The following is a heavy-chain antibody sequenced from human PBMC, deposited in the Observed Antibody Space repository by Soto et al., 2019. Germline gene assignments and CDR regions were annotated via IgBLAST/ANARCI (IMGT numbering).Heavy chain of an antibody. J-gene: IGHJ6*02. Sequence: TSETLSLTCTVSGGSVSSGSYYWSWIRQPPGKGLEWIGYIYYSGSTNYNPSLKSRVTISVDTSKNQFSLKMSSVTAADTAVYYCASTRRDGYNNYYYYYGMDVWGQGTTVSVSS. CDR1: GGSVSSGSYY. V-gene: IGHV4-61*01. CDR3: ASTRRDGYNNYYYYYGMDV. CDR2: IYYSGST. D-gene: IGHD5-12*01.